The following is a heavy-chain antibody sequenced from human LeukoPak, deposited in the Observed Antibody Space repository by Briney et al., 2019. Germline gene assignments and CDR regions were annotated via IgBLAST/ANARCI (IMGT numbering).Heavy chain of an antibody. V-gene: IGHV1-2*02. J-gene: IGHJ4*02. CDR2: MNANSGDT. Sequence: ASEKVSCKASGYTFSGHYMHWVRQAPGQGLEWMGWMNANSGDTRSVKKFQGRVTMTRDTSISTAYMEVSSLRSDDTAMYYCARLNGDREFDYWGQGTLLTVSS. CDR1: GYTFSGHY. D-gene: IGHD7-27*01. CDR3: ARLNGDREFDY.